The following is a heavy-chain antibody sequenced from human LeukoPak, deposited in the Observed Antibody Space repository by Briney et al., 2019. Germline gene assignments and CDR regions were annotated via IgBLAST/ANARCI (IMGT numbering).Heavy chain of an antibody. J-gene: IGHJ6*03. CDR1: GGSISSYY. V-gene: IGHV4-4*07. CDR3: ARETVVAAIVTYYYYYYMDV. D-gene: IGHD2-15*01. CDR2: IYTSGST. Sequence: KPSETLSLTCTVSGGSISSYYWSWIRQPAGKGLEWIGRIYTSGSTNYNPSLESRVTMSVDTSKNQFSLKLSSVTAADTAVYYCARETVVAAIVTYYYYYYMDVWGKGTTVTVSS.